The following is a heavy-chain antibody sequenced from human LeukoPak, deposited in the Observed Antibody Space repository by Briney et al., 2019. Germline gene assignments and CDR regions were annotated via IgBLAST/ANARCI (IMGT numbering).Heavy chain of an antibody. CDR3: ARRVVGGFDY. V-gene: IGHV4-59*12. CDR1: GGSISSYY. J-gene: IGHJ4*02. Sequence: SETLSLTCTVSGGSISSYYWSWIRQPPGKGLEWIGYIYYSGSTNYNPSLKSRVTISVDTSKNQFSLKLSSVTAADTAVYYCARRVVGGFDYWGQGTLLTVSS. CDR2: IYYSGST. D-gene: IGHD2-15*01.